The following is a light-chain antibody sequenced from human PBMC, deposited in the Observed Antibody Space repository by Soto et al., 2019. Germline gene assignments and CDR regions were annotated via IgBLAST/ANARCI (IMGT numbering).Light chain of an antibody. CDR2: NNG. CDR3: AAWDDSLNGSYV. CDR1: SSNVGSHY. V-gene: IGLV1-47*01. J-gene: IGLJ1*01. Sequence: QSVLTQPPSVSATPGQRVTISCSGSSSNVGSHYVYWYQQLSGTAPKLLIYNNGQRPSGVPDRFSDSKSGTSASLAISGLRSEDEADYYCAAWDDSLNGSYVFGTGTKLTVL.